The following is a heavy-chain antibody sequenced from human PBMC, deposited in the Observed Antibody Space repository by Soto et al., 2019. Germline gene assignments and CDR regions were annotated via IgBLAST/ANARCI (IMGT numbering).Heavy chain of an antibody. J-gene: IGHJ6*02. CDR1: GFTFSSYA. CDR3: GLVTSRYYYYGMDV. V-gene: IGHV3-30-3*01. Sequence: GSLRVSCAASGFTFSSYAMHWVRQAPGKGLEWVAVISYDGSNKYYADSVKGRFTISRDNSKNTLYLQMNSLRAEDTAVYYCGLVTSRYYYYGMDVWGQGTTVTVSS. CDR2: ISYDGSNK. D-gene: IGHD2-21*02.